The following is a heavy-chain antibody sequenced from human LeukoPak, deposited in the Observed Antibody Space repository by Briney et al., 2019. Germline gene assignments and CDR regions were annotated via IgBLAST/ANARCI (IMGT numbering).Heavy chain of an antibody. CDR1: GFTFSNAW. D-gene: IGHD2-15*01. CDR3: SSSAAVTLLFY. J-gene: IGHJ4*02. V-gene: IGHV3-15*01. CDR2: IQSKADGGTT. Sequence: GGSLRLSCAASGFTFSNAWMSLVRQAPGKGLEWVGRIQSKADGGTTDYAAPVKGRFTISRDDSKSTLYLQLNSLKTEDTAVYYCSSSAAVTLLFYWGRGTLVTVSS.